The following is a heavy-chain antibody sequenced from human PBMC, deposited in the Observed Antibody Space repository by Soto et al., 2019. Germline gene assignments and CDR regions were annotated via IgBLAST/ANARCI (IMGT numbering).Heavy chain of an antibody. D-gene: IGHD2-21*01. CDR1: GFTFSIYA. Sequence: GGSLRLSCAASGFTFSIYAMSWVRQAPGKGLEWVSGIGGGGDDTNYADSVKGRFIISRDNSKNTLSLQMNGLRAEDTAVYYCAKDRVNHNSVWDPFDIWGQGTMVTVSS. V-gene: IGHV3-23*01. CDR2: IGGGGDDT. CDR3: AKDRVNHNSVWDPFDI. J-gene: IGHJ3*02.